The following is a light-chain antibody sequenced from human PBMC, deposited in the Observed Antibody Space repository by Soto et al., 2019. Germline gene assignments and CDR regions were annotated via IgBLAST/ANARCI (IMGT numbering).Light chain of an antibody. CDR1: QSVLSS. V-gene: IGKV3-15*01. Sequence: ETVMTQSPATLSLSRVGVATLSCRASQSVLSSLAWYQQKPGQAPRLLIYAASTRATDVPPRFSGSGSGTEFTLTISSLQSEDFAVYYCQQYNNWPRTFGQGTKVDIK. CDR2: AAS. CDR3: QQYNNWPRT. J-gene: IGKJ1*01.